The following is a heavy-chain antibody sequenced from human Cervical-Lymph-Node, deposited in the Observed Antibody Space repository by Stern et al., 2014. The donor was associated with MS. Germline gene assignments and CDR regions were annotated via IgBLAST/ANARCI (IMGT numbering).Heavy chain of an antibody. V-gene: IGHV3-30*07. CDR2: VSYDGSTK. J-gene: IGHJ4*02. Sequence: VQLVESGGGVVQPGKSLRLSCAASGFTFIRYAMHWVRQAPGKGLEWVAVVSYDGSTKYYAGFVRGRFTISRDNSKNTLHLQMNSLTAADTALYYCTRGDAVTGPFDSWGQGTLVTVSS. CDR3: TRGDAVTGPFDS. D-gene: IGHD2-21*02. CDR1: GFTFIRYA.